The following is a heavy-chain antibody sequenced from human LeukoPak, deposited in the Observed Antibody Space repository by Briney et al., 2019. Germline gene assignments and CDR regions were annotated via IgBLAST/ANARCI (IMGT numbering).Heavy chain of an antibody. J-gene: IGHJ4*02. V-gene: IGHV3-74*01. D-gene: IGHD2-2*02. CDR2: INTDGGST. CDR1: GFTFGSYW. CDR3: GRGFSIVPAGIPDY. Sequence: GGSLRLSCAASGFTFGSYWRHWVRQAPGKGLGWVSRINTDGGSTTYADSVKGRFTISRDKAKNTLYLQMNSLRAEDTAVYYCGRGFSIVPAGIPDYWGLGTLVTVSS.